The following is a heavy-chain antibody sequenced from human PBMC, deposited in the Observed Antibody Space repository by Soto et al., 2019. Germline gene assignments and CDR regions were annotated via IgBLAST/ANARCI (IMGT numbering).Heavy chain of an antibody. CDR3: ARGIAAAGKYYYYYYGMDV. J-gene: IGHJ6*02. D-gene: IGHD6-13*01. Sequence: PSETLSLTCTVSGGSISSGDYYWSWIRQPPGKGLEWIGYIYYSGSTYYNPSLKSRVTISVDTSKNQFSLKLRSVTAADTAVYYCARGIAAAGKYYYYYYGMDVWGQGTTVTVSS. CDR2: IYYSGST. CDR1: GGSISSGDYY. V-gene: IGHV4-30-4*01.